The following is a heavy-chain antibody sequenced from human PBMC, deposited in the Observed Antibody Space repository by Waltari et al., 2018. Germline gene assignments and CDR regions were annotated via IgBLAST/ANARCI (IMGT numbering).Heavy chain of an antibody. V-gene: IGHV3-30*07. D-gene: IGHD5-12*01. CDR3: ARDGYSGHLDP. CDR1: GFSFNCFA. Sequence: QAQLVESGGGAVQPGRSLRLSCAASGFSFNCFALPWVRQAPGKGRGWLAMKSYDGSKKFYAESVKGRFTISRDNSKNVVYLQVDSLRPEDTAVYYCARDGYSGHLDPWGQGTLVTVSS. J-gene: IGHJ5*02. CDR2: KSYDGSKK.